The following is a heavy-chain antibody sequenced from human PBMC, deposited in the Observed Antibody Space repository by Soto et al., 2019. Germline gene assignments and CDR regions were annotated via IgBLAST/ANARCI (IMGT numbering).Heavy chain of an antibody. J-gene: IGHJ5*02. CDR2: IYYSGST. V-gene: IGHV4-31*03. CDR1: GGSISSGGYY. CDR3: ARGPQPYYDDSSGYCASFDP. Sequence: SETLSLTCTVSGGSISSGGYYWSWIRQHPGKGLEWIGYIYYSGSTYYNPSLKSRVTISVDTTKNQFSLKLSSVTAAGTAVYYCARGPQPYYDDSSGYCASFDPLGQGHLVTVSS. D-gene: IGHD3-22*01.